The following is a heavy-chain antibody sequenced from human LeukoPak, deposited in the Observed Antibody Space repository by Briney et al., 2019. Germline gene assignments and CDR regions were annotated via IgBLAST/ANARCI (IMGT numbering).Heavy chain of an antibody. CDR2: IYHSGST. J-gene: IGHJ6*03. D-gene: IGHD6-6*01. V-gene: IGHV4-38-2*02. Sequence: SETLSLTCTASGYSISSGYYWGWIRQPPGKGLEWIGSIYHSGSTYYNPSLKSRVTISGDMSKNKFSLKLTSVTAADTAVYYCARGRWWFAGRPPHYMDVWGKGTTVTVSS. CDR3: ARGRWWFAGRPPHYMDV. CDR1: GYSISSGYY.